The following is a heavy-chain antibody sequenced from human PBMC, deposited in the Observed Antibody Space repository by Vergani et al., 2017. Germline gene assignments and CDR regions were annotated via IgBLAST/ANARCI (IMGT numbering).Heavy chain of an antibody. CDR2: IYYSGST. V-gene: IGHV4-39*07. CDR3: ARDHVGVAAAGRVPFDY. J-gene: IGHJ4*02. CDR1: GGSISSSSYY. Sequence: QLQLQESGPGLVKPSETLSLTCTVSGGSISSSSYYWGWIRQPPGKGLEWIGSIYYSGSTYYNPSLKSRVTISVDTSKNQFSLKLSSVTAADTAVYYCARDHVGVAAAGRVPFDYWGQGTLVTVSS. D-gene: IGHD6-13*01.